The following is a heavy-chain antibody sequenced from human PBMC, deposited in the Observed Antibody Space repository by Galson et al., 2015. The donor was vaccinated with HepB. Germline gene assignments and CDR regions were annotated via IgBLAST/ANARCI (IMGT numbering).Heavy chain of an antibody. V-gene: IGHV3-15*01. CDR2: IKSKTDGGAT. J-gene: IGHJ3*02. CDR3: TTDVVEPTNALAFDI. Sequence: SLRLSCAASGFTFNKAWMNWVRQAPGKGLEWVGRIKSKTDGGATDFPAPVKGRFTISRDDSKNTLYLQMNSLKTEDTAVYFCTTDVVEPTNALAFDIWGQGTMVTVSS. CDR1: GFTFNKAW. D-gene: IGHD1-1*01.